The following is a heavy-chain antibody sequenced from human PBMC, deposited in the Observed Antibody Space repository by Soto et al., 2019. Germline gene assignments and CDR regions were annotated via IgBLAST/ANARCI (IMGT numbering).Heavy chain of an antibody. V-gene: IGHV4-59*12. CDR1: GDSISTFS. J-gene: IGHJ5*02. Sequence: PSGTLALTANLSGDSISTFSWGCMQQSPRKELEWIGYVYYTGSTTYNPSLKSRVTISVVRSKNQFSLKLTLANAADTAVYYSARGSTVRNYADNSSDYFYFWVSWGQGTQLTV. CDR3: ARGSTVRNYADNSSDYFYFWVS. D-gene: IGHD3-22*01. CDR2: VYYTGST.